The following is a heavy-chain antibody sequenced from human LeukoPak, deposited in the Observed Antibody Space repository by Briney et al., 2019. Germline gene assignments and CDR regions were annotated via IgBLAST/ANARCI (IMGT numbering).Heavy chain of an antibody. Sequence: GGSLRLSCATSGSTFSSCWMSWVRQAPGKGLECVANIKEDGREKYYVDSVKGRFTISRDNAKNSLYLQMSSLRAEDTAVYYCARGGRPDYWGQGTLVTVSS. J-gene: IGHJ4*02. CDR2: IKEDGREK. CDR1: GSTFSSCW. CDR3: ARGGRPDY. D-gene: IGHD3-10*01. V-gene: IGHV3-7*01.